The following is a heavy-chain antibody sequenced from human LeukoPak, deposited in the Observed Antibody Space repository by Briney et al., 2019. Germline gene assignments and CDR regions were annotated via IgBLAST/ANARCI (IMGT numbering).Heavy chain of an antibody. Sequence: GGSLRLSCAASGFTFSSYGMHWVRQAPGKGLEWVAVISYDGSNKYYADSVKGRFTISRDNSKSTLYLQMNSLRAEDTAVYYCAKDAVAGDYYYYYYMDVWGKGTTVTVSS. V-gene: IGHV3-30*18. J-gene: IGHJ6*03. CDR3: AKDAVAGDYYYYYYMDV. D-gene: IGHD6-19*01. CDR1: GFTFSSYG. CDR2: ISYDGSNK.